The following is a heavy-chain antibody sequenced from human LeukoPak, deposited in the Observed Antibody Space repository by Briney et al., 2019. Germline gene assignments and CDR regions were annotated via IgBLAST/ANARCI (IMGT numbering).Heavy chain of an antibody. V-gene: IGHV3-23*01. CDR1: GFTFSSYA. D-gene: IGHD5-18*01. Sequence: GGSLGLSCAASGFTFSSYAMTWVRQAPGKGLEWVSAINGSGGSTYYADSVKGRVSISRDSSKNTVYLQMNSLRAEDTAVYYCAKAPPDSYYYSYGMDVWGQGTTVTVSS. CDR2: INGSGGST. CDR3: AKAPPDSYYYSYGMDV. J-gene: IGHJ6*02.